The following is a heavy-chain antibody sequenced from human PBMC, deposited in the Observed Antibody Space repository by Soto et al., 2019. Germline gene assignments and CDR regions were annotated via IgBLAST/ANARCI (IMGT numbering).Heavy chain of an antibody. CDR1: GGSISSRDYY. J-gene: IGHJ5*02. D-gene: IGHD1-1*01. V-gene: IGHV4-30-4*01. Sequence: QVQLQESGPGLVKPSQTLSLTCTVSGGSISSRDYYWSWIRQPPGKGLEWIGYIYYSGSTYYNPSLKSRVTISVDTSKNQFSLKLSSVTAADTAVYYCARVDAVRRGWFDPWGQRTLVTVSS. CDR3: ARVDAVRRGWFDP. CDR2: IYYSGST.